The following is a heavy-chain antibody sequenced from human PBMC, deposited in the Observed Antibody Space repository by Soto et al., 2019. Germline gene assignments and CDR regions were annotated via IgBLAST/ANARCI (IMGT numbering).Heavy chain of an antibody. J-gene: IGHJ4*02. Sequence: ASVKVSCKASGYTFTSYAMHWVRQAPGQRLEWMGWINAGNGNTKYSQKFQGRVTMTRDTSISTAYMELSRLRSDDTAVYYCAREVYYYDSSGYGTYFDYWGQGTLVTVS. CDR3: AREVYYYDSSGYGTYFDY. CDR2: INAGNGNT. V-gene: IGHV1-3*01. D-gene: IGHD3-22*01. CDR1: GYTFTSYA.